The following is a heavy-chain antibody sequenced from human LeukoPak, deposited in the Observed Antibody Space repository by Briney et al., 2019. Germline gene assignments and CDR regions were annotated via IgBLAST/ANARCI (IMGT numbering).Heavy chain of an antibody. Sequence: SETLSLTCTVSGGSISSYYWSWIRQPPGKGLEWIGYIYYSGSTNYNPSLKSRVTISVDTSKNQFSLKLSSVTAADTAVYYCARSYEDPLDYFDYWGQGTLVTVSS. CDR3: ARSYEDPLDYFDY. D-gene: IGHD5-12*01. J-gene: IGHJ4*02. CDR2: IYYSGST. CDR1: GGSISSYY. V-gene: IGHV4-59*01.